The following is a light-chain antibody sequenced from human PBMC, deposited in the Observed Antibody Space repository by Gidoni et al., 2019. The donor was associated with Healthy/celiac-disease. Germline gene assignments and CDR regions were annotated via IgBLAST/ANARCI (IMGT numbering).Light chain of an antibody. J-gene: IGLJ1*01. CDR2: SNN. CDR1: SSNIGSNT. V-gene: IGLV1-44*01. CDR3: AAWDDSLNGLYV. Sequence: QSVLTQPPSASGTPGQRVTISCSVSSSNIGSNTVNWYQQLPGTAPKPLIYSNNQRPSGVPDRFSGSKSGTSASLAISGLQSEDEADYYCAAWDDSLNGLYVFGTGTKVTVL.